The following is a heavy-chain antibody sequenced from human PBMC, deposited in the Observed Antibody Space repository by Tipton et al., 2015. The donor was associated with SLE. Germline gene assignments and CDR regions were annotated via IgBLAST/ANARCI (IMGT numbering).Heavy chain of an antibody. Sequence: TLSLTCTVSGGSISSGDYYWSWIRQPPGKGLEWIGEINHSGSTNYNPSLKSRVTISVDTSKNQFSLKLSSVTAADTAVYYCAQVAAAGPTGGYWGQGTLVTVSS. V-gene: IGHV4-30-4*01. J-gene: IGHJ4*02. D-gene: IGHD6-13*01. CDR2: INHSGST. CDR1: GGSISSGDYY. CDR3: AQVAAAGPTGGY.